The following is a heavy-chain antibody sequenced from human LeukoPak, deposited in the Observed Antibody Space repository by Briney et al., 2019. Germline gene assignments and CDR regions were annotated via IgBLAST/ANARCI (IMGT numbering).Heavy chain of an antibody. V-gene: IGHV3-64*01. D-gene: IGHD1-26*01. CDR1: GFTVSSYS. J-gene: IGHJ4*02. Sequence: AGGSLRLSCAASGFTVSSYSMHWVRQAPGKGLDLVSAISANGRSTYYASSVKGRFTISRDNSKNTLYLQMGSLRVEDLAVYYCARVGLGSGFDYWGQGTLVTVSS. CDR2: ISANGRST. CDR3: ARVGLGSGFDY.